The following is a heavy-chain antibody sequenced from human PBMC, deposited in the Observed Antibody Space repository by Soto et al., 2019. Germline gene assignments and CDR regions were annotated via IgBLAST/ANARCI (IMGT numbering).Heavy chain of an antibody. CDR1: GFTFSSYG. V-gene: IGHV3-33*01. CDR2: IWYDGSNK. D-gene: IGHD6-6*01. CDR3: ARDFGAARDYYSYYYLDV. Sequence: PGGSLRLSCAASGFTFSSYGMHGVRQAPGKGLEWVAVIWYDGSNKYYADSVKGRFTISRDNSKNTLYLQMNSLRAEDTAVYYCARDFGAARDYYSYYYLDVWGKGTTVTVSS. J-gene: IGHJ6*03.